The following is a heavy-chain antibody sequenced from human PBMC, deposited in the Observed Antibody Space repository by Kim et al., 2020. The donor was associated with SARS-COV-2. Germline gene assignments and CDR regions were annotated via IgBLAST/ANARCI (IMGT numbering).Heavy chain of an antibody. CDR1: GGSISSSSYY. CDR2: IYYSGST. V-gene: IGHV4-39*01. CDR3: ARGQLLLNPNWFDP. J-gene: IGHJ5*02. Sequence: SETLSLTCTVSGGSISSSSYYWGWIRQPPGKGLEWIGSIYYSGSTYYNPSLKSRVTISVDTSKNQFSRKLSSVTAADTAVYYCARGQLLLNPNWFDPWGQGTLVTVSS. D-gene: IGHD2-15*01.